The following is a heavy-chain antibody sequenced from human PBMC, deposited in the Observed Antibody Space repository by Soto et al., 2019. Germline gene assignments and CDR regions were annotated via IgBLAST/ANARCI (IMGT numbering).Heavy chain of an antibody. CDR3: ARDSRGSYLYYFDY. V-gene: IGHV1-8*01. Sequence: ASVKVSCKASGYTFTSYDINWVRQATGQGLEWMGWMNPNSGNTGYAQKFQGRVTMTRNTSISTAYMELSSLRAEDTAVYYCARDSRGSYLYYFDYWGQGTLVTVSS. CDR1: GYTFTSYD. CDR2: MNPNSGNT. J-gene: IGHJ4*02. D-gene: IGHD1-26*01.